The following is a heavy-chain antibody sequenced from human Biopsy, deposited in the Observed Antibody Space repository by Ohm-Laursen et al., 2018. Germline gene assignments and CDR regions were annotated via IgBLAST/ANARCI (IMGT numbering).Heavy chain of an antibody. V-gene: IGHV4-34*08. D-gene: IGHD2-15*01. CDR2: INQSGST. Sequence: GTLSLTCVVFGRTFSDYRWTWIRQPPGKGLEWIGQINQSGSTNYNPSLKSRVTISADASKYEFSLRLTSVTAADTAVYLCGDEVHGRDYWGLGAQVTVSS. CDR3: GDEVHGRDY. CDR1: GRTFSDYR. J-gene: IGHJ4*02.